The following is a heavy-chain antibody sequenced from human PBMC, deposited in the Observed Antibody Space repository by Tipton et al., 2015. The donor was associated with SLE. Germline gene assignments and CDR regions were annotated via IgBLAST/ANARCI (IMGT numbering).Heavy chain of an antibody. V-gene: IGHV4-39*07. J-gene: IGHJ6*04. CDR2: IFYTGST. CDR3: ARESWRGAQIGLDV. Sequence: TLSLTCTVSGGSISTGGDSWGWIRQPPGKGLEWIGTIFYTGSTYYKSSLKSRVTISVDTSKNQFSLQLSSVTAADTAVYYCARESWRGAQIGLDVWGKGTTVTVSS. D-gene: IGHD2-21*01. CDR1: GGSISTGGDS.